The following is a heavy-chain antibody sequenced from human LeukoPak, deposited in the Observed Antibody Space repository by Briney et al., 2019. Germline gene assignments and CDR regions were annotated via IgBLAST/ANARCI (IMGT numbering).Heavy chain of an antibody. CDR1: GFTFDDYA. CDR3: AKAVSYDCSSTSCYFDY. D-gene: IGHD2-2*01. CDR2: ISWNSGSI. Sequence: GRSLRLSCAASGFTFDDYAMQWVRQAPGKGLEWVSGISWNSGSIGYADSVKGRFTISRDNAKNSLYLQMNSLRAEDMALYYCAKAVSYDCSSTSCYFDYWGQGTLVTVSS. V-gene: IGHV3-9*03. J-gene: IGHJ4*02.